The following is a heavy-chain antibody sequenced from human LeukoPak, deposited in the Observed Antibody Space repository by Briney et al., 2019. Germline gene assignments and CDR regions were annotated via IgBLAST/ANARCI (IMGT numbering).Heavy chain of an antibody. CDR1: GGSISSYY. Sequence: KPSETLSLTCTVSGGSISSYYWSWIRQPPGKGLEWIGYIYYSGSTNYNPSLKSRVTISVDTSKNQFSLKLSSVAAADTAVYYCARDKSEPSYYYYGMDVWGQGTTVTVSS. J-gene: IGHJ6*02. CDR2: IYYSGST. CDR3: ARDKSEPSYYYYGMDV. V-gene: IGHV4-59*12.